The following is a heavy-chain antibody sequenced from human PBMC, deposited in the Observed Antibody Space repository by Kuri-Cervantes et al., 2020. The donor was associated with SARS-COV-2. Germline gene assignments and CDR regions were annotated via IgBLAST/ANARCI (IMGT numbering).Heavy chain of an antibody. Sequence: GGSLRLSCAASGFTFSSYAMSWVRQAPGKGLEWVSAISGSGGSTYYADSVKGRFTISRDNSKNTLYLQMNSLRAEDTAVYYCTTDCPQFGSGGSCYFPYYYGMDVWGQGTTVTVSS. D-gene: IGHD2-15*01. CDR2: ISGSGGST. CDR1: GFTFSSYA. J-gene: IGHJ6*02. V-gene: IGHV3-23*01. CDR3: TTDCPQFGSGGSCYFPYYYGMDV.